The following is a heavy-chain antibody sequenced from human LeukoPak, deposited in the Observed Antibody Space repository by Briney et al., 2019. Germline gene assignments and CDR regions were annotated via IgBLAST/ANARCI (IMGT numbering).Heavy chain of an antibody. CDR1: GFTFSSYA. J-gene: IGHJ4*02. D-gene: IGHD2-2*01. CDR2: ISGSGGST. CDR3: AKEGVCSSTSCYPYYFDY. V-gene: IGHV3-23*01. Sequence: AGGSLRLSCAASGFTFSSYAMSWVRQAPGKGLEWVSAISGSGGSTYYADSVKGRFTISRDNSKNTLYLQMNSLRAEDTAVYYYAKEGVCSSTSCYPYYFDYWGQGTLVTVSS.